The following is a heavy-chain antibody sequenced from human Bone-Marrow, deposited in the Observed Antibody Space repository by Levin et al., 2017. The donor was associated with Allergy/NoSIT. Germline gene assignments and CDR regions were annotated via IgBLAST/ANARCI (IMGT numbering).Heavy chain of an antibody. CDR3: ARTGWEDSSDHAIDY. CDR1: GYTFSTFW. J-gene: IGHJ4*02. V-gene: IGHV5-51*01. CDR2: IYPDDSDT. D-gene: IGHD3-22*01. Sequence: PGGSLRLSCKASGYTFSTFWIAWVRQMPGRGLEWMGIIYPDDSDTRYSPSFQGLVTISADKSLSTPYLQWTSLKTSDTAMYFCARTGWEDSSDHAIDYWGQGTLVTVSS.